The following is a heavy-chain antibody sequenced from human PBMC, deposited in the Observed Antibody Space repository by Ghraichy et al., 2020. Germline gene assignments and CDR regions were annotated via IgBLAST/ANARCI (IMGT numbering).Heavy chain of an antibody. V-gene: IGHV3-15*01. CDR1: GFSFSTAW. Sequence: LSLTCGASGFSFSTAWMTWVRQGPGEGLGWIGRVKTEVEGRATDFAAPVKGRFTISRDDSKNTVFLQMNSLQTEDTAVYYCTTDCTSTGCLGDGAFDLWGPGTMVTVSS. CDR3: TTDCTSTGCLGDGAFDL. D-gene: IGHD2/OR15-2a*01. CDR2: VKTEVEGRAT. J-gene: IGHJ3*01.